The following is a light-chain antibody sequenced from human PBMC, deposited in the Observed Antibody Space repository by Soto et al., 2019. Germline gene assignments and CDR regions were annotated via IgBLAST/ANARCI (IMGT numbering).Light chain of an antibody. V-gene: IGLV2-14*01. CDR1: SSDVGGYNY. CDR3: SSYTSSSVCV. Sequence: QSVLTQPASVSGSPGQSITISCTGTSSDVGGYNYVSWYQQHPGKAPKLMIYEVSNRPSGVSNRFSGSKSGNTASLTISGLQAEDEADYYCSSYTSSSVCVFGTGTKVTLL. J-gene: IGLJ1*01. CDR2: EVS.